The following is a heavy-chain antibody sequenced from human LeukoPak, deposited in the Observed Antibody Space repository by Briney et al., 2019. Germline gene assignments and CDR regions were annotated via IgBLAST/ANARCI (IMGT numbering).Heavy chain of an antibody. J-gene: IGHJ4*02. Sequence: GGSLRLSCAASEFVFNNYAMSWVRQAPGKGLEWVSTISGSDGSTYYADSVKGRFTISRDNSKSTLYLQMNSLRAEDTAVYYCAKDYHDSSGHYFYYWGQGTLVTVS. CDR2: ISGSDGST. D-gene: IGHD3-22*01. CDR1: EFVFNNYA. V-gene: IGHV3-23*01. CDR3: AKDYHDSSGHYFYY.